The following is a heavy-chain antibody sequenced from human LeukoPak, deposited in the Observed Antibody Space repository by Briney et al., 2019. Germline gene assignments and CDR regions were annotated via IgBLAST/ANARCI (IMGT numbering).Heavy chain of an antibody. J-gene: IGHJ4*02. CDR1: RFTFIGYT. D-gene: IGHD6-19*01. CDR3: AREESGSSGWYDY. V-gene: IGHV3-21*01. CDR2: ISSRSTYI. Sequence: GGSLRLSCAASRFTFIGYTMNWVRQAPGKGLEWVSSISSRSTYIYYADSVKGRFTISRDNAKNSLYLQMNSLRAEDAAVYYCAREESGSSGWYDYWGQGTLVTVSS.